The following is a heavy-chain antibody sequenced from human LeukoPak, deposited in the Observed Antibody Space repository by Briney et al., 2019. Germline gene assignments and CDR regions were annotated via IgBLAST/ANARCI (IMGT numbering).Heavy chain of an antibody. J-gene: IGHJ5*02. D-gene: IGHD3-10*01. V-gene: IGHV1-2*02. CDR1: GYTFTGYY. CDR2: VNPNSCDT. CDR3: ASASGIYCWYDA. Sequence: ASVKVSCKASGYTFTGYYLHWVRQAPGQRLEWMGCVNPNSCDTNYVQKFQGSVTLNRDRSIRAVFLHLSRLCADRPAGRFCASASGIYCWYDAGSQGTLVTVSS.